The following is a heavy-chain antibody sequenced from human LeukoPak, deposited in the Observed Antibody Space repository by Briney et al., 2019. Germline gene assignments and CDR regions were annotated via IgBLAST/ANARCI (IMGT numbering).Heavy chain of an antibody. CDR3: ARETMVRGVPGY. CDR1: GGSISSHY. V-gene: IGHV4-59*11. J-gene: IGHJ4*02. Sequence: SETLSLTCTVSGGSISSHYWGWIRQPPGKGLEWIGYIYYSGSTDYNPSLKSRVTISVDTSKNHFSLKLSSVTAADTAVYYCARETMVRGVPGYWGQGTLVTVSS. CDR2: IYYSGST. D-gene: IGHD3-10*01.